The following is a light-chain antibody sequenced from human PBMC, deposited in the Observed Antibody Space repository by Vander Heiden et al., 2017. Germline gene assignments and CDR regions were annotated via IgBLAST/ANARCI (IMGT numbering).Light chain of an antibody. CDR2: YHLDSNK. J-gene: IGLJ3*02. CDR1: SGLSVGYFW. Sequence: QPVLTQPSSHSASSGASVSLTCILSSGLSVGYFWIRWYAQTPGNPPRDLLYYHLDSNKGQGSGGLSRCFGSNDASANAGILRISGRQPEDEADYYCGTWHSNSKTRVFGGGTKLTVL. CDR3: GTWHSNSKTRV. V-gene: IGLV5-52*01.